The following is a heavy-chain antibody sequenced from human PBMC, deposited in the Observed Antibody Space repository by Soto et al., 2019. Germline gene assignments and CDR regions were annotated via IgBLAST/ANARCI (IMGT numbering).Heavy chain of an antibody. D-gene: IGHD2-2*01. CDR1: RYTFTSYY. CDR3: ATEGCSTSCRWAYYYMDV. Sequence: QVQLVQSGAEVKKPGASVKVSCKASRYTFTSYYMHWVRQAPGQGLEWMGIINPSGGSTSYAQKFQGRVTMTRDTSTSTVYMELSSLRSEDTAVYYCATEGCSTSCRWAYYYMDVWGKGTTVTVSS. CDR2: INPSGGST. J-gene: IGHJ6*03. V-gene: IGHV1-46*03.